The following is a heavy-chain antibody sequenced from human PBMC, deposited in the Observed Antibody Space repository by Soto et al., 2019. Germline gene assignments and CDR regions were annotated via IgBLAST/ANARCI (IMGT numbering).Heavy chain of an antibody. V-gene: IGHV1-2*02. CDR3: ARGESTDCSTGVCPFNYNYQLDV. CDR1: GYTLNDYL. Sequence: QVQLLQSGAEVRKPGASVRVSCKASGYTLNDYLIYWVRQAPGEGLEWMGRFNPKSEGTAFAQSFQGRVTLDRDTSNNAVYMDMYRLRSDDTAVYYCARGESTDCSTGVCPFNYNYQLDVWGQGSRVIVSS. D-gene: IGHD5-12*01. J-gene: IGHJ6*02. CDR2: FNPKSEGT.